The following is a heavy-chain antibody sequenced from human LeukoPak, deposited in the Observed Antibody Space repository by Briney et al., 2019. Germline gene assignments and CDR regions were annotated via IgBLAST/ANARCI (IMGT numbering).Heavy chain of an antibody. CDR1: GFTFSSYE. J-gene: IGHJ3*02. V-gene: IGHV3-48*03. CDR2: ISSSGSTI. D-gene: IGHD5-18*01. CDR3: ARGRDSYGPHAFDI. Sequence: GGSLRLSCAASGFTFSSYEMNWVRQAPGKGLKWVSYISSSGSTIYYADSVKGRFTISRDNAKNSLYLQMNSLRAEDTAVYYCARGRDSYGPHAFDIWGQGTMVTVSS.